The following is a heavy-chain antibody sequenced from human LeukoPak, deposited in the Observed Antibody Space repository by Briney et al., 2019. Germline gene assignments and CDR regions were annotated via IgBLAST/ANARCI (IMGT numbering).Heavy chain of an antibody. CDR2: ISYDGSNK. J-gene: IGHJ4*02. Sequence: GGSLRLSCAASGFTFSSYGMYWVRQAPGKGLEWVAVISYDGSNKYYADSVKGRFTISRDNSKNTLYLQMNSLRAEDTAVYYCAKAYYYDSSGYLDYWGQGTLVTVSS. V-gene: IGHV3-30*18. CDR1: GFTFSSYG. CDR3: AKAYYYDSSGYLDY. D-gene: IGHD3-22*01.